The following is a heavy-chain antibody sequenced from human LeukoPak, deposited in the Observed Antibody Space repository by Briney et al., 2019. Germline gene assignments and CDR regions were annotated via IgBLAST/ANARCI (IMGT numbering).Heavy chain of an antibody. CDR1: GGSFCGYY. J-gene: IGHJ4*02. Sequence: SETLSLTCAVYGGSFCGYYWSWIRQPPGKGLEWIGEINHSGSTNYNPSLKSRVTISVDTSKNQFSLKLSSVTAADTAVYYCARAISGGSCFDYWGQGTLVTVSS. V-gene: IGHV4-34*01. CDR3: ARAISGGSCFDY. CDR2: INHSGST. D-gene: IGHD2-15*01.